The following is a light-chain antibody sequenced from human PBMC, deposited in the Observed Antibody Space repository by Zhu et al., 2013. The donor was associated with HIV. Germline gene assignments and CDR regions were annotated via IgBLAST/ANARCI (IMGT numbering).Light chain of an antibody. CDR2: GAS. V-gene: IGKV3-15*01. CDR1: QKITTN. J-gene: IGKJ1*01. Sequence: EIVLTQSPVTLSLSPGERATLSCRASQKITTNYLAWYQQKPGQAPRLLIYGASSRATGIPARFSGSGSGTEFTLTISSLQSEDFAVYYCQQYNNWWTFGQGTKVEVK. CDR3: QQYNNWWT.